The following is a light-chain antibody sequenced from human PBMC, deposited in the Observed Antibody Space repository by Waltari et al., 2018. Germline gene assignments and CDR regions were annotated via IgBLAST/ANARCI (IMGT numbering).Light chain of an antibody. CDR3: QHYDGVPPWT. V-gene: IGKV3-15*01. CDR1: QSVSSN. J-gene: IGKJ1*01. CDR2: GAS. Sequence: EIVMTQSPATLSVSPGERATLPCRASQSVSSNLAWYQQKPGQAPRLLIYGASTRATGIPARFSGSGSGTEFTLTISSLQSEDFATYYCQHYDGVPPWTFGQGTRVDFK.